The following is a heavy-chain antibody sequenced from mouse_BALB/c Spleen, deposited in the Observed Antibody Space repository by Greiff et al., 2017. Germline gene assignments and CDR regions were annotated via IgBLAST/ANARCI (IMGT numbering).Heavy chain of an antibody. Sequence: EVQLMESGAGLVKPGGSLKLSCAASGFTFSDYYMYWVRQNPEKRLEWVATISDGGSYTYYPDSVKGRFTIARDNTKSNLSLQMSSLTSEETAMYYGAREDGNYVCSSGYESWFAYWGQETLVSVSA. CDR2: ISDGGSYT. V-gene: IGHV5-4*02. J-gene: IGHJ3*01. CDR3: AREDGNYVCSSGYESWFAY. D-gene: IGHD3-1*01. CDR1: GFTFSDYY.